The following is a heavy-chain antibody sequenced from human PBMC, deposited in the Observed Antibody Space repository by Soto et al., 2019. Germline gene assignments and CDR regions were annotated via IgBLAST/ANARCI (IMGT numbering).Heavy chain of an antibody. CDR3: ARANLDYDILTGYYDRGADAFDI. D-gene: IGHD3-9*01. CDR1: GGSISSGGYS. J-gene: IGHJ3*02. CDR2: IYHSGST. Sequence: PSETLSLTCAVSGGSISSGGYSWSWIRQPPGKGLEWIGYIYHSGSTYYNPSLKSRVTISVDTSKNQFSLKLSSVTAADTAVYYCARANLDYDILTGYYDRGADAFDIWGQGTMVTVSS. V-gene: IGHV4-30-2*01.